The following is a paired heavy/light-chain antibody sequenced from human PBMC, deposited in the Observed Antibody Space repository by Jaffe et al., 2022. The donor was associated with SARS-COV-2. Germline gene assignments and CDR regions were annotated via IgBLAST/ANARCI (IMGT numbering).Heavy chain of an antibody. V-gene: IGHV1-18*01. J-gene: IGHJ4*02. Sequence: QVQLVQSGAEVKKPGASVKVSCKASGYTFTSYGISWVRQAPGQGLEWMGWISAYNGNTNYAQKLQGRVTMTTDTSTSTAYMELRSLRSDDTAVYYCARDDRTRDTDDYSNHPLGYWGQGTLVTVSS. D-gene: IGHD4-4*01. CDR1: GYTFTSYG. CDR3: ARDDRTRDTDDYSNHPLGY. CDR2: ISAYNGNT.
Light chain of an antibody. CDR2: KIS. V-gene: IGKV2-24*01. J-gene: IGKJ1*01. CDR1: QSLVHSDGNTY. Sequence: DIVMTQTPLSSPVTLGQPASISCRSSQSLVHSDGNTYLSWLQQRPGQPPRLLIYKISNRFSGVPDRFSGSGAGTDFTLKISRVEAEDVGVYYCMQATQFPPSWTFGQGTKVEIK. CDR3: MQATQFPPSWT.